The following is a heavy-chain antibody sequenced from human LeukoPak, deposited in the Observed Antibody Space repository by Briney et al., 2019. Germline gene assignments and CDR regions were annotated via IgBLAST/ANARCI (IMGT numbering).Heavy chain of an antibody. CDR2: ISSSGDST. CDR3: AKDSVRGYSGYGSDGFDI. J-gene: IGHJ3*02. D-gene: IGHD5-12*01. Sequence: GGSLRLSCADSGSASTFSSYAMSWVRQAPGKGLEWVSAISSSGDSTYYADYVKGRFTISRDNSKNTLYLQMNSLRVEDTALYYCAKDSVRGYSGYGSDGFDIWGQGTMVTVSS. V-gene: IGHV3-23*01. CDR1: GSASTFSSYA.